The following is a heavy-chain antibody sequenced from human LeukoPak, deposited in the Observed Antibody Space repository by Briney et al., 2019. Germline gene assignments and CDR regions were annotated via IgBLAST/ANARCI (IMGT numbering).Heavy chain of an antibody. CDR1: GGSISSYY. V-gene: IGHV4-59*08. Sequence: SETLSLTCTVSGGSISSYYWSWIRQPPGKGLEWIGEIYHSGSTNYNPSLKSRVTISVDTSKNQFSLKLGSVTAADTAVYYCARLLMQQPYYFHYWGQGTLVTVSS. J-gene: IGHJ4*02. CDR2: IYHSGST. D-gene: IGHD6-13*01. CDR3: ARLLMQQPYYFHY.